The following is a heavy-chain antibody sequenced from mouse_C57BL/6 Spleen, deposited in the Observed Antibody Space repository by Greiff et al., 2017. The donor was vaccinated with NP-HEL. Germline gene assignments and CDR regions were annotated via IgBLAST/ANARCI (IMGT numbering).Heavy chain of an antibody. J-gene: IGHJ4*01. V-gene: IGHV6-3*01. Sequence: EVQRVESGGGLVQPGGSMKLSCVASGFTFSNYWMNWVRQSPEKGLEWVAQIRLKSDNYATHYAESVKGRFTISRDDSKSSVYLQMNNLRAEDTGIYYCTGAGWVYAMDYWGQGTSVTVSS. CDR3: TGAGWVYAMDY. D-gene: IGHD1-2*01. CDR2: IRLKSDNYAT. CDR1: GFTFSNYW.